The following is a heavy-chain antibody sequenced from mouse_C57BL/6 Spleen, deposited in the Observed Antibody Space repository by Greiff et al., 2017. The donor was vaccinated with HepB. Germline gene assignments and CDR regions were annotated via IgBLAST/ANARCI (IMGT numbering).Heavy chain of an antibody. J-gene: IGHJ1*03. D-gene: IGHD2-1*01. CDR1: GFTFSDYG. CDR2: ISSGSSTI. Sequence: EVKLVESGGGLVKPGGSLKLSCAASGFTFSDYGMHWVRQAPEKGLEWVAYISSGSSTIYYADTVKGRFTISRDNAKNTLFLQMTSLRSEDTAMYYCARDYGRYDWYFDVWGTGTTVTVSS. V-gene: IGHV5-17*01. CDR3: ARDYGRYDWYFDV.